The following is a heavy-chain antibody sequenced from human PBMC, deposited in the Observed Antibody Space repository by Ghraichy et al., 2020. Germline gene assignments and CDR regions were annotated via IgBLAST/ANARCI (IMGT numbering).Heavy chain of an antibody. V-gene: IGHV3-21*01. CDR1: GFTFSSYS. CDR3: ARNLYGITASYYYYGMDV. D-gene: IGHD1-20*01. Sequence: GGSLRLSCAASGFTFSSYSVTWVRQAPGKGLEWVSSISSSSSSIYYADSLKGRFTISRDNAKNSLYLQMNSLRAEDTAVYYCARNLYGITASYYYYGMDVWCQGTTVTVSS. J-gene: IGHJ6*02. CDR2: ISSSSSSI.